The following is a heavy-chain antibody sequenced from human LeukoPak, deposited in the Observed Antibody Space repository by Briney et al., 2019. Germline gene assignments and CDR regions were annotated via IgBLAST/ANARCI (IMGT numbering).Heavy chain of an antibody. J-gene: IGHJ6*02. CDR2: ISWSSGNI. Sequence: GGPLRLSCAASGFTFDDYAMHWVRQAPGKGLEWVAGISWSSGNIGYADSVKGRFTISRDNAENSLHLQMNSLRTEDTAVYFCARDAWRRAFNYGMDVWGQGTTVAVSS. V-gene: IGHV3-9*01. CDR1: GFTFDDYA. D-gene: IGHD5-12*01. CDR3: ARDAWRRAFNYGMDV.